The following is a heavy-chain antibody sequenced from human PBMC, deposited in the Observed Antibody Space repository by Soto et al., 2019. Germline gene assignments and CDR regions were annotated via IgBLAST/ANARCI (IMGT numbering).Heavy chain of an antibody. J-gene: IGHJ4*02. D-gene: IGHD3-10*01. CDR3: ARGGGFDPFDY. CDR1: GASITYGAYS. CDR2: INHLETT. V-gene: IGHV4-30-2*01. Sequence: QLQLHMSGSGLVKPSQTLSLTCTVSGASITYGAYSWSWIRQTPGKVLEWIGYINHLETTFYNPSFESRLTLSIDRTKNQFSLNLKSMSAADRAVYFCARGGGFDPFDYWGQGILVTVSS.